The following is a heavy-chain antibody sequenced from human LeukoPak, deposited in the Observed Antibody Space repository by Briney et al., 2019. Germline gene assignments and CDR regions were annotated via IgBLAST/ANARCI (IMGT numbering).Heavy chain of an antibody. CDR3: ARDLYDSSGYAY. V-gene: IGHV3-74*01. CDR1: GFTFSTYW. J-gene: IGHJ4*02. Sequence: GGSLRLSCVGSGFTFSTYWMHWVRQVPGKRLAWVSHIHTDGRSTSYADSVKGRFTISRDNAKNTLYLQMNSLRVEDTAVYYCARDLYDSSGYAYWGQGTLVTVSS. CDR2: IHTDGRST. D-gene: IGHD3-22*01.